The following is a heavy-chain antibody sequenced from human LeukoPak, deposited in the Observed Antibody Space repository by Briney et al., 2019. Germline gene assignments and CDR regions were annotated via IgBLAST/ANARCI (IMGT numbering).Heavy chain of an antibody. CDR1: GFTFSDYY. V-gene: IGHV3-30-3*01. J-gene: IGHJ4*02. D-gene: IGHD5-24*01. CDR2: MSYDGSNK. Sequence: GGSLRLSFAASGFTFSDYYMSWIRQAPGKGLEWVAVMSYDGSNKYYADSVKGRFTISRDNSKNTLYLQMNSLRAEDTAVYYCARDLMATILDYWGQGTLVTVSS. CDR3: ARDLMATILDY.